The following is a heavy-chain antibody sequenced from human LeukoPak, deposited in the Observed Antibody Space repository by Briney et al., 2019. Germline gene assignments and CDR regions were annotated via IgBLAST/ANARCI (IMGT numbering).Heavy chain of an antibody. Sequence: PGGSLRLSCAASGFTFNSYGMHWVRQAPGKGLEWVAVIWYDGSKKYYADSVKGRFTISRDNSKSTLYLQMNSLRAEDTAVYYCARGWGSNYYYMDVWGKGTTVTVSS. CDR2: IWYDGSKK. J-gene: IGHJ6*03. D-gene: IGHD6-19*01. CDR3: ARGWGSNYYYMDV. V-gene: IGHV3-33*01. CDR1: GFTFNSYG.